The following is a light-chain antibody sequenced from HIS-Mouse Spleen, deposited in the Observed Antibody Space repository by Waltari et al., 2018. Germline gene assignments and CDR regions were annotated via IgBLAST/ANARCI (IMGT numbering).Light chain of an antibody. Sequence: QTVVTQEPSFSVSPGGTVTLTYGLRSGSVSTSYYPSWYQQTPGQAPRTLSYSTNTRSSGVPDRFSGSILGNKAALTITGAQADDESDYYCVLYMGSGIWVFGGGTKLTVL. V-gene: IGLV8-61*01. J-gene: IGLJ3*02. CDR1: SGSVSTSYY. CDR3: VLYMGSGIWV. CDR2: STN.